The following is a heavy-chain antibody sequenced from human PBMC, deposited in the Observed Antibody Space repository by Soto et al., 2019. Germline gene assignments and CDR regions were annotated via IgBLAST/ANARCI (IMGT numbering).Heavy chain of an antibody. CDR2: IIPIFGTA. V-gene: IGHV1-69*06. Sequence: GASVKVSSKASGGTFSSYAISWVRQAPGQGLEWMGGIIPIFGTANYAQKFQGRVTITADKSTSTAYMEPGSLRSEDTAVYYCARGAPQLGYCSSTSCYALDYYGMDVWGQGTTVTVSS. CDR3: ARGAPQLGYCSSTSCYALDYYGMDV. J-gene: IGHJ6*02. CDR1: GGTFSSYA. D-gene: IGHD2-2*01.